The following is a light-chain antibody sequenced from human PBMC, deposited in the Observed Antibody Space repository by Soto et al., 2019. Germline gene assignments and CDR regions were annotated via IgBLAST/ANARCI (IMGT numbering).Light chain of an antibody. CDR3: QRSYTIPYT. V-gene: IGKV1-39*01. CDR1: QSISTY. J-gene: IGKJ2*01. CDR2: AAS. Sequence: DIQMTQSPSSLPASVGDRVTLTCRASQSISTYLNWYQQKPGKAPKLMIYAASSLQSGVPSRLSGSGSGTDFTLTISSLQPEDYATYYCQRSYTIPYTLGQGTKLEIK.